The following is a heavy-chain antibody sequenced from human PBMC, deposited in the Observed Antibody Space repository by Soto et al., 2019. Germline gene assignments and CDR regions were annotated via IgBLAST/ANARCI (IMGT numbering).Heavy chain of an antibody. D-gene: IGHD6-13*01. J-gene: IGHJ4*02. CDR3: VRRNGLTAAGIRHFDY. CDR1: GFTFGVYA. V-gene: IGHV3-23*01. Sequence: WGSLRLSCGASGFTFGVYAISFFGQAPCKWLEWVSTISGSSGSTYFADSVKGRFTMSRDNSNNTLCLQMNRLRAEDTAVYFCVRRNGLTAAGIRHFDYWGPGTLVTVSS. CDR2: ISGSSGST.